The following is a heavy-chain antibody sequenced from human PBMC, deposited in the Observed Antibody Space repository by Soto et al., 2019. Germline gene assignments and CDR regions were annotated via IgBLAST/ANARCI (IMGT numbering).Heavy chain of an antibody. D-gene: IGHD4-4*01. V-gene: IGHV4-39*01. Sequence: PSETLSLTCTVSGNSISGTSSFWAWIRQPPGKNLEWIGSVYYTGSTYYNLSLKSRVSISIDTSKNQFSLSLNSVTAADTAVYYCTRRVRSTGLLDYWGQGALVTVSS. CDR3: TRRVRSTGLLDY. CDR2: VYYTGST. J-gene: IGHJ4*02. CDR1: GNSISGTSSF.